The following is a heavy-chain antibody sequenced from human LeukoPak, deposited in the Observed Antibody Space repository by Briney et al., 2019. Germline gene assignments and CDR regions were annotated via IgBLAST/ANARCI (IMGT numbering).Heavy chain of an antibody. Sequence: GRSLRLSCAASGFTFRSYAMHWVRQAPGKGLEWVATISSDEYNEYYADSVKGPFTISRDNSMNTLYLQMNSLRPEDTAVYYCARGGEYSSSSLFYWGQGTLVTVSS. V-gene: IGHV3-30-3*01. D-gene: IGHD6-6*01. CDR1: GFTFRSYA. J-gene: IGHJ4*02. CDR2: ISSDEYNE. CDR3: ARGGEYSSSSLFY.